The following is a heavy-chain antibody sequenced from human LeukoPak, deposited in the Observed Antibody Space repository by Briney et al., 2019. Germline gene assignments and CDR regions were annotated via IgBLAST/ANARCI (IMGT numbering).Heavy chain of an antibody. Sequence: GGSLRLSCAASGFTFSSYAMSWVRQAPGKGLEWVSAISGGGGSTYYADSVRGRFTISRDNSKNTLYLEMNSLRAEETAVYCCAKGALGYCSGGSCWGGDYWGQGTLVTVSS. D-gene: IGHD2-15*01. V-gene: IGHV3-23*01. J-gene: IGHJ4*02. CDR3: AKGALGYCSGGSCWGGDY. CDR2: ISGGGGST. CDR1: GFTFSSYA.